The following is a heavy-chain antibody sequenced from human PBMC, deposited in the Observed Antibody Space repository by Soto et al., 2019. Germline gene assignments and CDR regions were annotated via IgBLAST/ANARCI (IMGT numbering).Heavy chain of an antibody. CDR1: GYTFTSYD. CDR2: MHPNSGNT. CDR3: ARGLSYRQD. J-gene: IGHJ4*02. V-gene: IGHV1-8*01. D-gene: IGHD1-26*01. Sequence: QVQLVQSGAEVKKPGASVKVSCKASGYTFTSYDIYWVRQATGQGLEWMGWMHPNSGNTGYAQKSXGRVTMTRNTSITTAYMELSSLTSEATAVYYCARGLSYRQDWGQGTLVTVSS.